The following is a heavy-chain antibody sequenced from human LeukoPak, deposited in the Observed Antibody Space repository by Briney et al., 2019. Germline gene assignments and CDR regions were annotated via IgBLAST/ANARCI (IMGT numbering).Heavy chain of an antibody. D-gene: IGHD6-19*01. CDR3: ARDQGVAVAGTGDI. CDR2: IWNDGSNK. J-gene: IGHJ3*02. V-gene: IGHV3-33*01. Sequence: GGSLRLSCAASGFTFSSYGMHWVRQAPGKGLEWVAVIWNDGSNKYYADSVKGRFTISRDNSKNTLYLQMNSLRAEDTAVYYCARDQGVAVAGTGDIWGQGTMVTVSS. CDR1: GFTFSSYG.